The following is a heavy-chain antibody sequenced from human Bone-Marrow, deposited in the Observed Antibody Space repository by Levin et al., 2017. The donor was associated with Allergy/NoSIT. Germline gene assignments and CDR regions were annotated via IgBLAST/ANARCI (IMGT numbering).Heavy chain of an antibody. CDR3: ARHHDDFLTGYSYCVAC. V-gene: IGHV4-39*01. CDR1: GGSITSGSYY. Sequence: PSETLSLTCTVSGGSITSGSYYWGWIRQPPGKGLEWIGSIYYSGSSFYSPSLKSRVTISVDMSKNQFSLKLSSVTAADTAVYYCARHHDDFLTGYSYCVACWGQGILVTVSS. D-gene: IGHD3-9*01. CDR2: IYYSGSS. J-gene: IGHJ4*02.